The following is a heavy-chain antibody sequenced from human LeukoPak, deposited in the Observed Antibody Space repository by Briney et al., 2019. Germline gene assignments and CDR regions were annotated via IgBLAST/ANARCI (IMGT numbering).Heavy chain of an antibody. CDR3: ARITMIVVAQLYYYYYMDV. CDR1: GYSFSSYY. J-gene: IGHJ6*03. Sequence: GESLKISCKGSGYSFSSYYIGWVRQMPGKGLEWMGIIYPGDSDTRYSPSFQGQVTISADKSISTAYLQWSSLKASDTAMYYCARITMIVVAQLYYYYYMDVWGKGTTVTISS. CDR2: IYPGDSDT. V-gene: IGHV5-51*01. D-gene: IGHD3-22*01.